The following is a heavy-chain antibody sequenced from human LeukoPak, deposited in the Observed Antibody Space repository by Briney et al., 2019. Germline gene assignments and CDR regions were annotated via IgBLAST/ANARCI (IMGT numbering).Heavy chain of an antibody. CDR1: GGSISRYY. J-gene: IGHJ5*02. CDR3: ARGRAGSGSYYRWFDP. Sequence: SSETLSLTCTVSGGSISRYYWSWIRQPPGKGLEWIGYIYYSGSTNYNPSLKSRVTISVDTSKNQFSLKLSSVTAADTAVYYCARGRAGSGSYYRWFDPWGQGTLVTVSS. D-gene: IGHD1-26*01. V-gene: IGHV4-59*12. CDR2: IYYSGST.